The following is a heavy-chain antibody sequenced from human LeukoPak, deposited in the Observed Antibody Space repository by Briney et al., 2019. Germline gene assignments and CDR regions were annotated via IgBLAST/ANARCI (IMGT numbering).Heavy chain of an antibody. CDR2: INHSGST. D-gene: IGHD2-15*01. V-gene: IGHV4-34*01. Sequence: SETLSLTCAVYGGSFSGYYWSWIRQPPGKGLEWIGEINHSGSTNYNPSLKSRVTISVDTSKNQFSLKLSSVTAADTAVYYCASRYCSGGSYLFDYWGQGTLVTVSS. CDR1: GGSFSGYY. CDR3: ASRYCSGGSYLFDY. J-gene: IGHJ4*02.